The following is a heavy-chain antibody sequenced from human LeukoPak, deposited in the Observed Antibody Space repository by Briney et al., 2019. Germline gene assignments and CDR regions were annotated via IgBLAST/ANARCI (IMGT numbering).Heavy chain of an antibody. D-gene: IGHD3-10*01. Sequence: SETLSLTCTVSGYSISSGYYWGWIRQPPGKGLEWIGSVYHSGSTYYNPSLKSRVTISVDTSKNQFSLKLSSVTAADTAVYYCARRLLWFGENWFDPWGQGTLVTVSS. CDR2: VYHSGST. CDR1: GYSISSGYY. CDR3: ARRLLWFGENWFDP. V-gene: IGHV4-38-2*02. J-gene: IGHJ5*02.